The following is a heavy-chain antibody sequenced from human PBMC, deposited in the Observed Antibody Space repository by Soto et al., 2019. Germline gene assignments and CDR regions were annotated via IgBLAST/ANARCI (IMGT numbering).Heavy chain of an antibody. CDR3: ASIFRFL. J-gene: IGHJ4*02. CDR1: GGSFSGYY. Sequence: QVQLQQWGAGLLKPSETLSLTCAVYGGSFSGYYWSWIRQSPGKGLEWIGEINHSGTTNYNPSLRSRFTISEDRAKNQFSLKLGSVTAADTAVNNCASIFRFLWGKGTLVT. CDR2: INHSGTT. V-gene: IGHV4-34*01. D-gene: IGHD3-3*01.